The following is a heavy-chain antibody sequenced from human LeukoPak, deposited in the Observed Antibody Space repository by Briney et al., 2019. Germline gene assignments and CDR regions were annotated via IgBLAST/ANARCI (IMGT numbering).Heavy chain of an antibody. CDR1: GFTFSSYS. CDR3: ERDQQWLVRFYHYYYMDV. CDR2: ISSSSYI. D-gene: IGHD6-19*01. V-gene: IGHV3-21*01. J-gene: IGHJ6*03. Sequence: PGGSLRLSCAASGFTFSSYSMNWVRQAPGKGLEWVSSISSSSYIYYADSVKGRFTISRDNAKTSLYLQMNSMRAEDTAVYYCERDQQWLVRFYHYYYMDVWGKGTTVTVSS.